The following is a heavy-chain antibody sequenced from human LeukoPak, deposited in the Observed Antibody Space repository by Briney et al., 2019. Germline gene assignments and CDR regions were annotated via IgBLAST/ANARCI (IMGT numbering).Heavy chain of an antibody. D-gene: IGHD5-12*01. J-gene: IGHJ4*02. V-gene: IGHV3-20*04. Sequence: GGSLRLSCAASGFTFSSYGMSWVRQAPGKGLEWVSGINWNGGSTGYADSVKGRLTISRDNAKNSLYLQMNSLRAEDTALYYCARESGYLWKSFDYWGQGTLVTVSS. CDR1: GFTFSSYG. CDR2: INWNGGST. CDR3: ARESGYLWKSFDY.